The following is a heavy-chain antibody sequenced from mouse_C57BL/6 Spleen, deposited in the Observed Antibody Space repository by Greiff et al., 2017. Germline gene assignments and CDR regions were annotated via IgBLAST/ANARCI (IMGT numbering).Heavy chain of an antibody. Sequence: VKLQESGPELVKPGASVKISCKASGYAFSSSWMNWVKQRPGKGLEWIGRIYPGDGDTNYNGKFKGKATLTADKSSSTAYMQLSSLTSEDSAVYFCAEDSSGDYCDYWGKGTTLTVSS. V-gene: IGHV1-82*01. CDR1: GYAFSSSW. CDR3: AEDSSGDYCDY. J-gene: IGHJ2*01. D-gene: IGHD3-2*02. CDR2: IYPGDGDT.